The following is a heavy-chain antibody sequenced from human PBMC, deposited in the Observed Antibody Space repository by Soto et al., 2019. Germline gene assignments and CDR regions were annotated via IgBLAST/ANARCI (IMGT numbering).Heavy chain of an antibody. CDR1: GGSISSYY. CDR2: IYYSGST. Sequence: SETLSLTCTVSGGSISSYYWSWIRQPPGKGLEWIGYIYYSGSTNYNPSLKSRVTISVDTSKNQFSLKLSSVTAADTAVYYCARGGDLTAYYYYAMDVWGQGTTVTVSS. J-gene: IGHJ6*02. CDR3: ARGGDLTAYYYYAMDV. V-gene: IGHV4-59*01. D-gene: IGHD3-10*01.